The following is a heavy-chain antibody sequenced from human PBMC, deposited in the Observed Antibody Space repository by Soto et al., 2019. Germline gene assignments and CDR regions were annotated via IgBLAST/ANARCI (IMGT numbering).Heavy chain of an antibody. CDR3: AAPTVAGTWNYYYYGMDV. D-gene: IGHD6-19*01. Sequence: PGGSLTLSRPACGLTVSSKYLSYFHQAPGKGLEWVSVIYSGGSTYYADSVKGRFTISRDNSKNTLYLQMNSLRAEDTAVYYCAAPTVAGTWNYYYYGMDVWGQGTTVTVSS. CDR2: IYSGGST. CDR1: GLTVSSKY. V-gene: IGHV3-53*01. J-gene: IGHJ6*02.